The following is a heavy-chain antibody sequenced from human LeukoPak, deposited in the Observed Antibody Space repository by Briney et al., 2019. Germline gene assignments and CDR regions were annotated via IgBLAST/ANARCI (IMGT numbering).Heavy chain of an antibody. CDR2: TYYGATT. V-gene: IGHV4-59*08. CDR3: ARQRYSGSYPDY. J-gene: IGHJ4*02. D-gene: IGHD1-26*01. CDR1: GGSMSSYY. Sequence: SETLSLTCTVSGGSMSSYYWSWIRQPPGEGGELFAYTYYGATTNSHPSLNSRVTISVATSNTQFSLKLSSVTAADTAVYYCARQRYSGSYPDYWGQGTLVTVSS.